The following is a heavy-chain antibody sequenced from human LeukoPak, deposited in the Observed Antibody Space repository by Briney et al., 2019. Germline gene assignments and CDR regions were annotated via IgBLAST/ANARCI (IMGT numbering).Heavy chain of an antibody. CDR3: ARPFRGSGRLTGYYYGMDV. V-gene: IGHV4-39*01. Sequence: SETRSLTCTVSGGSISSSSYYGGWSRQPRGQGLGWIGIIYDSGSTYYNPSLKGRVTISVDTSKNQFSLKLSSVTAADTAVYYCARPFRGSGRLTGYYYGMDVWGQGTTVTVPS. CDR2: IYDSGST. D-gene: IGHD3-10*01. J-gene: IGHJ6*02. CDR1: GGSISSSSYY.